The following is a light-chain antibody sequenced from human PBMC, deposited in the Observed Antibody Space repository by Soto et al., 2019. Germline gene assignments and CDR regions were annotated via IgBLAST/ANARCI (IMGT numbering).Light chain of an antibody. CDR2: GDN. Sequence: QSVLTQPPSVSAAPGQKVTISCSGSSSHIGGNSVSWYQQLSGTAPKLLIYGDNKRPSGISDRFSGSKSGTSATLGITGFQTGDEADYYCGSWDSSLSAYVFGTGTKVTVL. CDR1: SSHIGGNS. J-gene: IGLJ1*01. CDR3: GSWDSSLSAYV. V-gene: IGLV1-51*01.